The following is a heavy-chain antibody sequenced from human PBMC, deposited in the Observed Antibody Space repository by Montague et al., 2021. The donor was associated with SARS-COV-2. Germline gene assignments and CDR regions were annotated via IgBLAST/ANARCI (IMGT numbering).Heavy chain of an antibody. J-gene: IGHJ6*02. Sequence: TLSLTCAASSDSINSGCFYWCLIRPPPEKLLWLVGFIHSSGTTYYNSFPGRLLILSVETYKNQSSLNSSSVTAATTAVYYCGRSVRGYCNDDNCLARYYYGLDVWGQGTMVTVSS. D-gene: IGHD2-15*01. CDR2: IHSSGTT. CDR3: GRSVRGYCNDDNCLARYYYGLDV. V-gene: IGHV4-31*01. CDR1: SDSINSGCFY.